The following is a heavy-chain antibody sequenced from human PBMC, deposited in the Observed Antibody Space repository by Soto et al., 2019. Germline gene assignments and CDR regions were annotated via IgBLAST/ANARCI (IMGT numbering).Heavy chain of an antibody. V-gene: IGHV1-69*01. J-gene: IGHJ3*01. Sequence: QVQLVQSGADVKKPGSSVKVSCKTSGGSFGSSAISWVRQAPAQGLEWMGEIIPVFDKANYAQNFQGRLTITADELTGTVFMELSSLRSEDTAVYFCARLRRDWGDAFDHWGIGTFVTVSS. CDR3: ARLRRDWGDAFDH. CDR2: IIPVFDKA. CDR1: GGSFGSSA. D-gene: IGHD3-16*01.